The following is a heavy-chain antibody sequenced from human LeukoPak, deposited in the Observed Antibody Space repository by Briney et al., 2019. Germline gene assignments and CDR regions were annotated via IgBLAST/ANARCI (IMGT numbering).Heavy chain of an antibody. Sequence: GGSLRLSCAASGFTFSSYAMSWVRQAPGKGLKWVSAISGSGGSTYYADSVKGRFTISRENSKNTLYLQMNSLRAEDTAVYYCAKFIHYLLDAFDIWGQGTMVTVSS. CDR1: GFTFSSYA. CDR3: AKFIHYLLDAFDI. V-gene: IGHV3-23*01. CDR2: ISGSGGST. J-gene: IGHJ3*02. D-gene: IGHD2/OR15-2a*01.